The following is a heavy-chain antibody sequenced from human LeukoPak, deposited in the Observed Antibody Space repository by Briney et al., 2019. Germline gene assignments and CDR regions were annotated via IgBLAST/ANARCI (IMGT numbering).Heavy chain of an antibody. V-gene: IGHV4-34*01. J-gene: IGHJ4*02. CDR2: INHSGST. CDR1: GGSLSGYY. D-gene: IGHD7-27*01. CDR3: ASLNWGYAPPNDY. Sequence: SETLSLTCAVYGGSLSGYYWSWIRQPPGKGLEWIGEINHSGSTNYNPSLKSRVTISVDTSKNQFSLKLSSVTAADTAVYYCASLNWGYAPPNDYWGQGTLVTVSS.